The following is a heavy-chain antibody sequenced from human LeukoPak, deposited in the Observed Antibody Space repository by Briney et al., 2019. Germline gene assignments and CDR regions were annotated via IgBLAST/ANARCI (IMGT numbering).Heavy chain of an antibody. Sequence: SETLSLTCTVSGGSISSSSYYWGWIRQPPGKGLEWIGSIYYSGSTYYNPSLKSRVTISVDTSKNQFSLKLSSVTAADTAEYYCARLDIVVVVAAHNWFDPWGQGTLVTVSS. CDR1: GGSISSSSYY. D-gene: IGHD2-15*01. CDR2: IYYSGST. V-gene: IGHV4-39*01. CDR3: ARLDIVVVVAAHNWFDP. J-gene: IGHJ5*02.